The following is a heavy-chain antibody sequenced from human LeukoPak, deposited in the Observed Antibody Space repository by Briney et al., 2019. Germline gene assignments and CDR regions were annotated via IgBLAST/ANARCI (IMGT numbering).Heavy chain of an antibody. Sequence: LETLSLTCTVSGGSISGSSYYWGWIRQPPGKGLEWIGSIYYSGSTYYNPSLKSRVTISVDTSKNQFSLKLSSVTAADTAVYYCARVVLEAINWFDPWGQGTLVTVSS. CDR3: ARVVLEAINWFDP. CDR1: GGSISGSSYY. J-gene: IGHJ5*02. CDR2: IYYSGST. V-gene: IGHV4-39*01. D-gene: IGHD4/OR15-4a*01.